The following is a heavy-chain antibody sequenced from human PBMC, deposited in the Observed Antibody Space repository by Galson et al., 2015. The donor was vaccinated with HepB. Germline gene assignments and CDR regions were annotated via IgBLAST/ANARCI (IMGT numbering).Heavy chain of an antibody. CDR3: ARDGGSYTPYYFDY. D-gene: IGHD2-15*01. CDR1: GGTFSSYA. CDR2: IVPILGIA. J-gene: IGHJ4*02. V-gene: IGHV1-69*04. Sequence: SVKVSCKASGGTFSSYAISWARQAPGQGLEWMGRIVPILGIANYAQKFQGRVTITADKSTSTAYMELSSLRSEDTAVYYCARDGGSYTPYYFDYWGQGTLVTVSS.